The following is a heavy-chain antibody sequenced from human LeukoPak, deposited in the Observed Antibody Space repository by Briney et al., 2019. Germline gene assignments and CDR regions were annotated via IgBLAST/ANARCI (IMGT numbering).Heavy chain of an antibody. V-gene: IGHV4-39*07. J-gene: IGHJ6*03. CDR3: AREKRRTLTQRDYNYYMDV. CDR2: IYYSGTT. D-gene: IGHD6-25*01. Sequence: SETLSLTCTVSGGSLSTGSYYWGWIRQPPGKGLEWVVSIYYSGTTYYTPSLKSRVTISVDTSKNQFSLRLSSVTAADTAMYYCAREKRRTLTQRDYNYYMDVWGKGTTVTVSS. CDR1: GGSLSTGSYY.